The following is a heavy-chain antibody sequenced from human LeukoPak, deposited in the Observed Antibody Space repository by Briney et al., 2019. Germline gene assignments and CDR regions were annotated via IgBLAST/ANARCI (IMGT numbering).Heavy chain of an antibody. CDR3: ARGATVTTPYYYYYMDV. CDR2: INTNTGNP. Sequence: GASVKVSCKASGYTFTSYTMNWVRQAPGQGLEWMGWINTNTGNPTYAQGFTGRFVFSLDTSVSTAYLQISSLKAEDTAVYYCARGATVTTPYYYYYMDVWGKGTTVTVSS. CDR1: GYTFTSYT. V-gene: IGHV7-4-1*02. D-gene: IGHD4-17*01. J-gene: IGHJ6*03.